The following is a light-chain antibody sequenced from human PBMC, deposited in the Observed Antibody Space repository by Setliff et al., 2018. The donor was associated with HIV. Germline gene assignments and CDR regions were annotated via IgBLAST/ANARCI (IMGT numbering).Light chain of an antibody. CDR3: GSYTTRNTLI. CDR2: GVT. V-gene: IGLV2-14*01. J-gene: IGLJ2*01. Sequence: SALTQPASVSGSPRQSITISCSGTKRDIGGYNSVSWYQQHPGKVPKLIIYGVTNRPSGVSDRFSGSKSGNTASLTISGLQAEDEATYYCGSYTTRNTLIFGGGTKVTVL. CDR1: KRDIGGYNS.